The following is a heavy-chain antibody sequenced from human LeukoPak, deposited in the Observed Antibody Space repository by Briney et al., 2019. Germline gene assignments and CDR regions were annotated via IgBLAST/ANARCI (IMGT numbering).Heavy chain of an antibody. CDR3: ASRFDFWSGPPGGMDV. V-gene: IGHV1-18*01. J-gene: IGHJ6*02. D-gene: IGHD3-3*01. CDR2: ISAFNGNT. CDR1: GYTFINYG. Sequence: ASVKVSCKASGYTFINYGISWVRQPPGQGLEWMGWISAFNGNTNYAQKLQDRVPMTTGTSTSTVYMELRILRSDDTAVYYCASRFDFWSGPPGGMDVWGQGTTVTVSS.